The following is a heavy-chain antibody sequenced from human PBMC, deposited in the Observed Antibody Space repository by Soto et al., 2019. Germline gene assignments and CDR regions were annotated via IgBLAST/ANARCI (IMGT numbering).Heavy chain of an antibody. D-gene: IGHD1-1*01. CDR3: VGSAGIPFDY. CDR2: IYSGGST. V-gene: IGHV3-66*01. CDR1: GFTVSSNY. Sequence: EVQLVESGGGLVQPGGSLRLSCAASGFTVSSNYMSWVRQAPGKGLEWVSVIYSGGSTYYADSVKGRFTISRYNSKATLYFQMNSLRAEDTAVYYCVGSAGIPFDYWGQGTLVTVSS. J-gene: IGHJ4*02.